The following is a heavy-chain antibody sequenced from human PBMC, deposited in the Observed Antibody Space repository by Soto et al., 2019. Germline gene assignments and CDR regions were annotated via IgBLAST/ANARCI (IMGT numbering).Heavy chain of an antibody. Sequence: QVQLQESDPGLVKPSETLSLTCTVSGGSISSYYWSWIRQPPGKGLEWIGYIYYSGSTNYNPSLKSRVTISVDTSKNQFSLKLSSVTAADTAVYYCARAGSGYAEGDWFDPWGQGTLVTVSS. CDR2: IYYSGST. CDR1: GGSISSYY. D-gene: IGHD5-12*01. CDR3: ARAGSGYAEGDWFDP. J-gene: IGHJ5*02. V-gene: IGHV4-59*01.